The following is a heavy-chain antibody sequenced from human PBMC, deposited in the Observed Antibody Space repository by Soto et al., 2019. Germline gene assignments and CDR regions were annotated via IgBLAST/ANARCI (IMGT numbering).Heavy chain of an antibody. Sequence: GGSLRLSCAASGFTFSSYWMSWVRQAPGKGLEWVANIKQDGSEKYYVDSVKGRFTISRDNAKNSLYLQMNSLRAEETAVYYCARDRVRWDPQEAPVGIVYGDSDAFDIWGQGTMVTVSS. CDR3: ARDRVRWDPQEAPVGIVYGDSDAFDI. D-gene: IGHD4-17*01. V-gene: IGHV3-7*01. J-gene: IGHJ3*02. CDR1: GFTFSSYW. CDR2: IKQDGSEK.